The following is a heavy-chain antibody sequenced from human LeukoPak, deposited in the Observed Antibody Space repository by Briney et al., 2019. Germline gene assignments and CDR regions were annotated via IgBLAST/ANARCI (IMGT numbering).Heavy chain of an antibody. CDR1: GGSISSSSYY. Sequence: SETLSLTCTVSGGSISSSSYYWGWIRQPPGKGLEWIGSIYYSGSTYYNPSLKSRVTISVDTSKNQFSLKLSSVTAADTAVYYCARRRRYCRGGSCSSTDYWGQGTLVTVSS. CDR3: ARRRRYCRGGSCSSTDY. CDR2: IYYSGST. J-gene: IGHJ4*02. V-gene: IGHV4-39*01. D-gene: IGHD2-15*01.